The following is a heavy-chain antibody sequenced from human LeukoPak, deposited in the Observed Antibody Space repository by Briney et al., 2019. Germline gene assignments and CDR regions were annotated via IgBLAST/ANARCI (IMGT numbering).Heavy chain of an antibody. CDR1: GGTFSSYA. J-gene: IGHJ4*02. CDR2: IIPILGIA. V-gene: IGHV1-69*04. CDR3: ASGALAVTPSIDY. Sequence: GASVKVSCKASGGTFSSYAISWVRQAPGQGLEWMGRIIPILGIANYAQKFQGRVTITADKSTSTAYMELSSLRSEDTAVYYCASGALAVTPSIDYWGQGTLVTVSS. D-gene: IGHD4-17*01.